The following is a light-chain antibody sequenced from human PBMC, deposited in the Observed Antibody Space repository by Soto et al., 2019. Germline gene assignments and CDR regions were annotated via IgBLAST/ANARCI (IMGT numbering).Light chain of an antibody. V-gene: IGKV3-15*01. Sequence: EIVMTQSPATLSVSPGERATLSCRASQSVSSNLAWYQQKPGQAPRLLIYGASTRGTGIPARFSGSGSGTEVTLTISSLQSEDFAVYYCQQYNNWSPWTFGQGTKVEIK. CDR2: GAS. CDR1: QSVSSN. CDR3: QQYNNWSPWT. J-gene: IGKJ1*01.